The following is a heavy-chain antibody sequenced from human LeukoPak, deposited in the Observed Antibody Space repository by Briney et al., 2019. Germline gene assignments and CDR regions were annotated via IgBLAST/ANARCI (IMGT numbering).Heavy chain of an antibody. D-gene: IGHD3-3*01. CDR2: ISGSGGST. Sequence: GGSLRLSCAASGFSFSSYWMNWVRQAPGKGLEWVSAISGSGGSTYYADSVKGRFTISRDNSKNTLYLQMNSLRAEDTAVYYCAKRGVFGVDAFDIWGQGTMVTVSS. J-gene: IGHJ3*02. V-gene: IGHV3-23*01. CDR1: GFSFSSYW. CDR3: AKRGVFGVDAFDI.